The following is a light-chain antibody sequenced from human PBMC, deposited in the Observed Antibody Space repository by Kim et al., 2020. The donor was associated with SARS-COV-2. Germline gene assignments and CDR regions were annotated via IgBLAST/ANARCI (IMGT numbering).Light chain of an antibody. CDR2: EVS. CDR3: CSYAGSYVV. J-gene: IGLJ2*01. V-gene: IGLV2-23*02. Sequence: PGQSITNSCTGTSSDVGSYNLVSWYQQHPGKAPKLMIYEVSKRPSGVSNRFSGSKSGNTASLTISGLQAEDEADYYCCSYAGSYVVFGGGTQLTVL. CDR1: SSDVGSYNL.